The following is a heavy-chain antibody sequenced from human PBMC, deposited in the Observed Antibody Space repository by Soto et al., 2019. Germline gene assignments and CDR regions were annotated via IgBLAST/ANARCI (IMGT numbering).Heavy chain of an antibody. Sequence: PGGSLRLSCAGSGFTFSDYYMSWIRQAPGKGLEWVSYISGSGTTIYYADSVRGRFTISRDNTKNSLYLQMNSLRAEDTAVYYCARDNYCGADCYSGLFDYWGQGNPVTVSS. J-gene: IGHJ4*02. V-gene: IGHV3-11*01. CDR1: GFTFSDYY. CDR2: ISGSGTTI. D-gene: IGHD2-21*02. CDR3: ARDNYCGADCYSGLFDY.